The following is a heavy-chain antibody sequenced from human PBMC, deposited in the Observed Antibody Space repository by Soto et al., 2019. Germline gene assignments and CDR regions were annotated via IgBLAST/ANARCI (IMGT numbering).Heavy chain of an antibody. CDR1: GFTFSSYE. V-gene: IGHV3-48*03. CDR3: ARAEFWSGYSDY. CDR2: ISSSGSTI. Sequence: GGSLRLSCAASGFTFSSYEMNWVRQAPGKGLEWVSYISSSGSTIYYADSVKGRFTISRDNAKNSLYLQMNSLRAEDTAVYYCARAEFWSGYSDYWGQGTLVTVSS. J-gene: IGHJ4*02. D-gene: IGHD3-3*01.